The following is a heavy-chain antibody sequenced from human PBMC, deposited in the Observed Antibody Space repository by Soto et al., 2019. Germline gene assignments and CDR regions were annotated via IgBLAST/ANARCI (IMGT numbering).Heavy chain of an antibody. Sequence: QVQLVQSGAEVMKPGTSVKVSCKASGYTFTWHGISWVRQAPGQGLEWMGWISAAKGDTNCAQNLQDRLTMATGAYTRTAYMELRSLRYDDTAVYYCARDGSYDEIGHWVGDSVLDVWGQGTMVTVSS. CDR2: ISAAKGDT. V-gene: IGHV1-18*01. D-gene: IGHD4-17*01. CDR3: ARDGSYDEIGHWVGDSVLDV. CDR1: GYTFTWHG. J-gene: IGHJ3*01.